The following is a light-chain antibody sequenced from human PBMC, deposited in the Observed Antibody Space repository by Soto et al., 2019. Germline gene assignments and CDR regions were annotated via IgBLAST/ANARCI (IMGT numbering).Light chain of an antibody. CDR2: EVN. V-gene: IGLV2-14*01. J-gene: IGLJ1*01. Sequence: QSALTQPASVSVSPGQSITISCTGTSSDVGAYSYVSWFQQHPGKAPKLIISEVNNRPSGVSNRFSGSKSGNAASLTISGLQAEDEADYFCFSFTTSYTHVFGTGTKVTVL. CDR1: SSDVGAYSY. CDR3: FSFTTSYTHV.